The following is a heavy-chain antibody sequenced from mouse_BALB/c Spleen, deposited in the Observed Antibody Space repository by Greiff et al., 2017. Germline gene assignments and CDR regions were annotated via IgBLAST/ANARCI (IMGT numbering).Heavy chain of an antibody. CDR2: IDPANGNT. Sequence: EVKLQESGAELVKPGASVKLSCTASGFNIKDTYMHWVKQRPEQGLEWIGRIDPANGNTKYDPKFQGKATITADTSSNTAYLQLSSLTSEDTAVYYGASGSSYGYFDVWGEGTTVTVSS. J-gene: IGHJ1*01. CDR3: ASGSSYGYFDV. D-gene: IGHD1-1*01. V-gene: IGHV14-3*02. CDR1: GFNIKDTY.